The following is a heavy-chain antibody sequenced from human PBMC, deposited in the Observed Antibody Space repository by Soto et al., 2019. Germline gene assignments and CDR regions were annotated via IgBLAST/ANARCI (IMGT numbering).Heavy chain of an antibody. CDR1: GFSLSTSGVG. J-gene: IGHJ5*02. Sequence: QITLKESGPTLVKPTQTLTLTCTFSGFSLSTSGVGVGWIRQPPGKALEWLALIYWDDDKRYSPSLKSRLTITKDTSKNQVVLTMTNMDPVDTATYYCAHGIAARRVNWFDPWGQGTLVTVSS. D-gene: IGHD6-6*01. CDR2: IYWDDDK. CDR3: AHGIAARRVNWFDP. V-gene: IGHV2-5*02.